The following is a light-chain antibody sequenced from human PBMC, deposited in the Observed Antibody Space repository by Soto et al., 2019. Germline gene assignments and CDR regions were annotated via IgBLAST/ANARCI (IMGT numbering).Light chain of an antibody. CDR1: QIFLHSNGNNY. J-gene: IGKJ5*01. Sequence: DIVMTQSPLSLPFTPGEPSSISCMSSQIFLHSNGNNYLDWYLQKPGQPPHLLIYMGSNRASGVPDRFSGSGSGTDFTLKISRVESEDVGVYYCMQALQTPITFGQGTRLEI. CDR3: MQALQTPIT. V-gene: IGKV2-28*01. CDR2: MGS.